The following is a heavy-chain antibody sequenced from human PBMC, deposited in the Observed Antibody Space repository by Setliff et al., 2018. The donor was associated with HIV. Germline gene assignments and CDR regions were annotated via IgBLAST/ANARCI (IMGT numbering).Heavy chain of an antibody. D-gene: IGHD3-3*01. CDR2: IYYSGST. CDR3: ARHRYDNVWSAHLRNNYYYMDV. V-gene: IGHV4-39*01. CDR1: GGSISSANYY. Sequence: SETLSLTCSVSGGSISSANYYWRWIRQHPGRGLEWIGYIYYSGSTHYNPSLQSRVTISVDTSKNQFSLRLSSVTAADTAFYYCARHRYDNVWSAHLRNNYYYMDVWGKGTTVTVSS. J-gene: IGHJ6*03.